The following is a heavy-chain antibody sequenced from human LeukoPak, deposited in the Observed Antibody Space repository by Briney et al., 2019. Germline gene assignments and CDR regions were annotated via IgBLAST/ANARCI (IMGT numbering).Heavy chain of an antibody. Sequence: PGGSLRLSCAASGFTISSSDMHWLRQAPGKGLEWVAVISYDATNKYYADSVKGRFTLSRDNSKNTLYLQTNTLRDEDTAVYYCASRFRDDYGEGWFDPWGQGTLVTVSS. D-gene: IGHD4-17*01. CDR3: ASRFRDDYGEGWFDP. J-gene: IGHJ5*02. CDR2: ISYDATNK. V-gene: IGHV3-30*03. CDR1: GFTISSSD.